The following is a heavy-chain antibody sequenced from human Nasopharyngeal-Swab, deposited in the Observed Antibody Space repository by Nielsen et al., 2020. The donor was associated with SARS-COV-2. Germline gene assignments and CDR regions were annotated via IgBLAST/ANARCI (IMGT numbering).Heavy chain of an antibody. CDR1: GFVFSGSA. CDR2: IGDKDHNYAT. Sequence: GGSLRLSCAASGFVFSGSAIHWVRQASGQGLEWIGRIGDKDHNYATVYAASLKGRFTISRDDSVNTAYLQMDSLNTEDTALYYCTTDYYFDYWGQGTLVTVSS. V-gene: IGHV3-73*01. J-gene: IGHJ4*02. CDR3: TTDYYFDY.